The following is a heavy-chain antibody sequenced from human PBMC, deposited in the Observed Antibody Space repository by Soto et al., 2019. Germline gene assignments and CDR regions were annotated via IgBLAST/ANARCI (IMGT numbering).Heavy chain of an antibody. D-gene: IGHD3-3*01. J-gene: IGHJ4*02. CDR1: GYTFTGYN. V-gene: IGHV1-2*02. CDR2: INPNTGGT. Sequence: ASVKVSCKASGYTFTGYNMHWVRQAPGQGLEWMGWINPNTGGTNYAQMFQGRITLTRDTSISTAYMDLTRLRSDDTAVYYCARDLEWEVPRNYFGYWGQGTLVTVSS. CDR3: ARDLEWEVPRNYFGY.